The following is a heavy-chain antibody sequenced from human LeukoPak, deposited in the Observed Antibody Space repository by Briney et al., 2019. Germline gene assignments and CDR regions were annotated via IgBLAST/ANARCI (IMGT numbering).Heavy chain of an antibody. J-gene: IGHJ4*02. CDR3: ARDQGSPSDY. D-gene: IGHD6-19*01. V-gene: IGHV3-53*01. CDR1: GFTVVSNY. Sequence: GGSLRLSCAASGFTVVSNYMSWVRQAPGKGLEWVSTIYSGGSTYYADSVKGRFTISRDTSKNTLYLQMNSLRAEDTAVYYCARDQGSPSDYWGQGTLVTVSS. CDR2: IYSGGST.